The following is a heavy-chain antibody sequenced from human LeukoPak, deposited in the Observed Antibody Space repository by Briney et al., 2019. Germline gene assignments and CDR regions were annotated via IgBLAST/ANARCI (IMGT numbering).Heavy chain of an antibody. CDR1: GFTVSSNY. V-gene: IGHV3-53*01. J-gene: IGHJ5*02. CDR3: ARSQASKGWFDP. D-gene: IGHD2-21*01. CDR2: IYSGGST. Sequence: GGSLRLSCAASGFTVSSNYMSWVRQAPGKGLEWVSVIYSGGSTYYADSVKGRFTISRDNSKNTLYLQMNSLRAEDTAVYYCARSQASKGWFDPWGQGTLVTVSS.